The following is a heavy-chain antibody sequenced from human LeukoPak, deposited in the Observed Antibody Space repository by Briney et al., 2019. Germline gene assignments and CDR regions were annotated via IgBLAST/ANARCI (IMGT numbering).Heavy chain of an antibody. CDR3: ASLKSGRWLNAFDI. CDR2: INPHSGGT. J-gene: IGHJ3*02. V-gene: IGHV1-2*02. Sequence: SSVKVSCKASGYTFTDYFMHWVRQAPGQGLDWMRWINPHSGGTIYAQKFQGRVTMTRDTSISTAYMEVSGLRSEDTAVYYCASLKSGRWLNAFDIWGQGTMVTVSS. CDR1: GYTFTDYF. D-gene: IGHD4-23*01.